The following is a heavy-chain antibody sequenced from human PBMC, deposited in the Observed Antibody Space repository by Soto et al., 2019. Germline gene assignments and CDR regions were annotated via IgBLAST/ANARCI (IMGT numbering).Heavy chain of an antibody. CDR2: ISYDGSNK. D-gene: IGHD3-3*01. CDR1: VFTFSSYG. CDR3: AKSTDYDFWSGYHGGFDY. Sequence: PGGSLRLSCAASVFTFSSYGMHWVRQAPGKGLEWVAVISYDGSNKYYADSVKGRFTISRDNSKNTLYLQMNSLRAEDTAVYYCAKSTDYDFWSGYHGGFDYWGQGTLVTVSS. V-gene: IGHV3-30*18. J-gene: IGHJ4*02.